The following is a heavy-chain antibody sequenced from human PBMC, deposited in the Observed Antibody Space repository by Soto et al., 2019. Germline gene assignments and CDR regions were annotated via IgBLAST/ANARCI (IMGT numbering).Heavy chain of an antibody. CDR1: GGTFSSYA. CDR3: AREDPIAAAGPELYNWFDP. CDR2: IIPIFGTA. Sequence: QVQLVQSGAEVKKPGSSVKVSCKASGGTFSSYAISWVRQAPGQGLEWMGGIIPIFGTANYAQKFQGRVTITADESTSTAYMELSRLRSEDTAVYYCAREDPIAAAGPELYNWFDPWGQGTLVTVSS. J-gene: IGHJ5*02. V-gene: IGHV1-69*12. D-gene: IGHD6-13*01.